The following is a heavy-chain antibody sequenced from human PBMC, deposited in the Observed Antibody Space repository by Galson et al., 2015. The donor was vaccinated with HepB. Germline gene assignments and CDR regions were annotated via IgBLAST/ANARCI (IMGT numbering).Heavy chain of an antibody. V-gene: IGHV7-4-1*02. Sequence: SVKVSCKASGYIFPNYAINWVRQAPGQGLEWMGWINTNTGNPMYAQGFTGRFVYSLDTSVSTAYLQISSLRTEDTAVYYCARGEEEGITFGDNYYMDVWGKGTTVTVSS. J-gene: IGHJ6*03. D-gene: IGHD3-16*01. CDR2: INTNTGNP. CDR3: ARGEEEGITFGDNYYMDV. CDR1: GYIFPNYA.